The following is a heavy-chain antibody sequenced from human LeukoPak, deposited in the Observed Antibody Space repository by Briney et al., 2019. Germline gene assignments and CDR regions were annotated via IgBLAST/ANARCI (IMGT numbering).Heavy chain of an antibody. CDR1: ALTFSTSG. D-gene: IGHD1-14*01. V-gene: IGHV3-21*04. CDR2: IGPTGSDR. Sequence: GGSLRLSCTASALTFSTSGFNWLRQAPGKGLEWVASIGPTGSDRYHADSIKGRFTISRDNANNFLYLQMNSLTAEVTDVYYCATETNGRHYDYWGQGTLLTVSS. J-gene: IGHJ4*02. CDR3: ATETNGRHYDY.